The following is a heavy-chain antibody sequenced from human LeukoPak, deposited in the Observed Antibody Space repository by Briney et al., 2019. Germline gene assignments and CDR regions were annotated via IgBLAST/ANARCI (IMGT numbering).Heavy chain of an antibody. J-gene: IGHJ4*02. CDR3: AKGRGYCTGGSCYSDY. Sequence: GGSLRLSCTASGFTFSNYAMSWVREAPGKGLEWVSTISGSDGSTYYADSVKGRFTISRDNSKNTLYLQMNSLRVEDTAIYYCAKGRGYCTGGSCYSDYWGQGTLVTVSS. D-gene: IGHD2-15*01. CDR2: ISGSDGST. CDR1: GFTFSNYA. V-gene: IGHV3-23*01.